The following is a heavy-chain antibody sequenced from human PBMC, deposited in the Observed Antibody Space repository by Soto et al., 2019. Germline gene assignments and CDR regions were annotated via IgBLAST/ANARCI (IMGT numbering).Heavy chain of an antibody. V-gene: IGHV4-59*11. J-gene: IGHJ5*02. Sequence: QVHLQESGPGRVKPSETLSLTCAVSGASISSHTWTWIRQPPGKGLEWVGYITYSGRPNYNPPLKRRVSMSLDTSNNPFSLKLTSVTAADTAVYYCARGRDWFDPEGRGALVTVSS. CDR1: GASISSHT. CDR3: ARGRDWFDP. CDR2: ITYSGRP.